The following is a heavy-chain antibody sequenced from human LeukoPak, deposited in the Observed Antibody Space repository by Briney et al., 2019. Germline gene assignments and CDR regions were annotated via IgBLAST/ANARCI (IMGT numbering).Heavy chain of an antibody. V-gene: IGHV3-48*01. CDR1: DSMSRRFK. J-gene: IGHJ4*02. CDR3: ARGGYNYGAVFDY. D-gene: IGHD5-18*01. Sequence: RGSLRLSCTASDSMSRRFKMNWVRQATGQGLEWVSYISDDSSTIHYADSVKGRFTISRDNAENSLYLQLNSLRAEDTAVYYCARGGYNYGAVFDYWGQGTLVTVSS. CDR2: ISDDSSTI.